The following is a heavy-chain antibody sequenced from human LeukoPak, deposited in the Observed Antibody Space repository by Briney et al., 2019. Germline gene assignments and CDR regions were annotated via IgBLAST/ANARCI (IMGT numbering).Heavy chain of an antibody. CDR3: ARVEYSGSSDAFDI. D-gene: IGHD1-26*01. CDR2: INPNSGGT. J-gene: IGHJ3*02. CDR1: GYTFTGYY. Sequence: ASVKVSCKASGYTFTGYYMHWVRQAPGQGLEWMGWINPNSGGTNYAQKFQGRVTMTRDTSISTAYMELSRLRSDDTAVYYCARVEYSGSSDAFDIWGQGTMVTVSS. V-gene: IGHV1-2*02.